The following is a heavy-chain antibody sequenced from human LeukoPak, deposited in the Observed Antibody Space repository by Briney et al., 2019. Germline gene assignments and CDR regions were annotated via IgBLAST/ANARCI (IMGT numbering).Heavy chain of an antibody. D-gene: IGHD3-22*01. CDR3: AKRLGLTYYYDSSGSHPGFDY. Sequence: GGSLRLSCAASGFTFSSYAMSWVRQAPGKGLEWVSAISGSGGSTYYADSVKGRFTISRDNSKNTLYLQMNSLRAEDTAVYYCAKRLGLTYYYDSSGSHPGFDYWGQGTLVTVSS. J-gene: IGHJ4*02. CDR1: GFTFSSYA. CDR2: ISGSGGST. V-gene: IGHV3-23*01.